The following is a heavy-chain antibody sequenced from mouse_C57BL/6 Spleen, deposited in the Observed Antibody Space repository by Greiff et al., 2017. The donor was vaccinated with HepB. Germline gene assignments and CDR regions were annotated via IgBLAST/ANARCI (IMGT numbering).Heavy chain of an antibody. D-gene: IGHD2-4*01. J-gene: IGHJ3*01. V-gene: IGHV1-81*01. Sequence: VQLQESGAELARPGASVKLSCKASGYTFTSYGISWVKQRTGPGLEWIGEIYPRSGNTYYNEKFKGKATLTADKSSSTAYMELRSLTSEDSAVYFCARSFYDYDAYWGQGTLVTVSA. CDR3: ARSFYDYDAY. CDR1: GYTFTSYG. CDR2: IYPRSGNT.